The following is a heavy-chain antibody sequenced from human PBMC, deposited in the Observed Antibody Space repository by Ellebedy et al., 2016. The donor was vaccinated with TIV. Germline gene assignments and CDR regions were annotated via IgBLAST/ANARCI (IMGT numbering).Heavy chain of an antibody. Sequence: GESLKISCAASGFTFSAYGMRWVRQAPGKGLEWVALIWYHGSNKYYADSVKGRFTISRDNSKNTLYLQMNSLRAEDTAVYYCARSRDQVNWNDVRHYYGMDVWGQGTTVTVSS. J-gene: IGHJ6*02. CDR1: GFTFSAYG. V-gene: IGHV3-33*01. D-gene: IGHD1-1*01. CDR3: ARSRDQVNWNDVRHYYGMDV. CDR2: IWYHGSNK.